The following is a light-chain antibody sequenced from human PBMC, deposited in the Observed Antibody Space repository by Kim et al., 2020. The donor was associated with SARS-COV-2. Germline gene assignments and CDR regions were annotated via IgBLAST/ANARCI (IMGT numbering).Light chain of an antibody. CDR2: DAS. CDR3: QQRSNWPWT. V-gene: IGKV3-11*01. J-gene: IGKJ1*01. CDR1: QSVSSY. Sequence: EIVLTQSPATLSLPPGERATLSCRASQSVSSYLAWYQQKPGQAPRLLIYDASNRATGIPTRFSGSGSGTDFTLTISSLEPEDFAVYYCQQRSNWPWTFGQGNKVDIK.